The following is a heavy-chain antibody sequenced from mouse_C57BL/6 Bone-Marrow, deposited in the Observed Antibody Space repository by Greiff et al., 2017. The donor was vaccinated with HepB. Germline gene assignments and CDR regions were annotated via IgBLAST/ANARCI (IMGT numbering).Heavy chain of an antibody. J-gene: IGHJ4*01. CDR1: GFNIKDDY. CDR2: IDPENGDT. V-gene: IGHV14-4*01. D-gene: IGHD1-1*01. CDR3: VIYYYGSSYAMDY. Sequence: EVQLKESGAELVRPGASVKLSCTASGFNIKDDYMHWVKQRPEQGLEWIGWIDPENGDTEYASKFQGKATITADPSSNTAYLQLSSLTSEDTAAYYCVIYYYGSSYAMDYWGQGTSVTVSS.